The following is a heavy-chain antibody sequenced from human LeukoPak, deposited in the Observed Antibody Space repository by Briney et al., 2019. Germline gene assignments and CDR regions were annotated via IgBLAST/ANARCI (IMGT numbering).Heavy chain of an antibody. CDR3: ARETAMDAYYYYYGMDV. CDR2: ISSSSSYI. J-gene: IGHJ6*02. D-gene: IGHD5-18*01. V-gene: IGHV3-21*01. Sequence: GGSLRLSCAASGFTFSSYSMNWVRQAPGKGLEWVSSISSSSSYIYYADSVKGRFTISRDNAKNSLYLQMNSLRAEDTAVYYCARETAMDAYYYYYGMDVWGQGTTVTVSS. CDR1: GFTFSSYS.